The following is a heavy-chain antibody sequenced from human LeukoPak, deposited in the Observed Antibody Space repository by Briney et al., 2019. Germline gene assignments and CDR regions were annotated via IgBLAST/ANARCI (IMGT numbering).Heavy chain of an antibody. Sequence: SETLSLTCTVSGGSISTYYWSWIRQPPAKGLEWIGYIYYNGDTKYNPSLKSRVTISVDTSKDQFSLRLRSVTAADTAVYYCARVVNDYAIRYFDLWGRGTLVPVSS. V-gene: IGHV4-59*01. D-gene: IGHD4-17*01. CDR1: GGSISTYY. J-gene: IGHJ2*01. CDR3: ARVVNDYAIRYFDL. CDR2: IYYNGDT.